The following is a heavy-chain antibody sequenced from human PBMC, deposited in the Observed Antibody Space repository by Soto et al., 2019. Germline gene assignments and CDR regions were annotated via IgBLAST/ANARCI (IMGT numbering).Heavy chain of an antibody. D-gene: IGHD2-8*01. J-gene: IGHJ6*03. CDR3: ARVLGYCTNGVCYNYYMDV. V-gene: IGHV3-23*01. Sequence: PGGSLRLSCAASGFTFSSYAMSWVRQAPGKGLEWVSAISGSGGSTYYADSVKGRFTISRDNSKNTLYLQMNSLRAEDTAVYYCARVLGYCTNGVCYNYYMDVWGKGTTVTVS. CDR2: ISGSGGST. CDR1: GFTFSSYA.